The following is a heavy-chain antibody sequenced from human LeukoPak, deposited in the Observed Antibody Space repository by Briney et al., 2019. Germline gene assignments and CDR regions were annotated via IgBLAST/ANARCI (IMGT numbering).Heavy chain of an antibody. J-gene: IGHJ4*02. Sequence: SVKVSCKASGGTFSSYAISWVRQAPGQGLEWMGGIIPIFGTANYAQKFQGRVTITADESTSTAYMELSSLRSEDTAVYYCARGESDRVPFDYWGQGTLVTVSP. CDR2: IIPIFGTA. CDR3: ARGESDRVPFDY. D-gene: IGHD3-10*02. V-gene: IGHV1-69*01. CDR1: GGTFSSYA.